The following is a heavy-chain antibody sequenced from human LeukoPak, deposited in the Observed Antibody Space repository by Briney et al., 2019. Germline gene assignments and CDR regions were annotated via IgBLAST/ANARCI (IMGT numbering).Heavy chain of an antibody. J-gene: IGHJ6*03. D-gene: IGHD2-2*01. CDR2: IKQDGSEK. CDR1: GFTFSSYW. V-gene: IGHV3-7*03. CDR3: ARVGAVVVAAKAEYYYYYYMDV. Sequence: GGSLRLSCAASGFTFSSYWMSWVRQAPGKGLEWVANIKQDGSEKYYVDSVEGRFTISRDNAKNSLYLQMSSLRAEDTALYYCARVGAVVVAAKAEYYYYYYMDVWGKGTTVTVSS.